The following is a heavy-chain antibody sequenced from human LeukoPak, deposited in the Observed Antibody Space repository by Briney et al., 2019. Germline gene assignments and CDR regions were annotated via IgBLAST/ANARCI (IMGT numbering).Heavy chain of an antibody. CDR3: ARSPVYYYYYMDV. V-gene: IGHV3-33*01. J-gene: IGHJ6*03. CDR2: IWYDGSNK. Sequence: GGSLRLSCAASGFTFSSYGMHRVRQAPGKGLEWVAVIWYDGSNKYYADSVKGRFTISRDNSKNTLYLQMNSLRAEDTAVYYCARSPVYYYYYMDVWGKGTTVTVSS. CDR1: GFTFSSYG.